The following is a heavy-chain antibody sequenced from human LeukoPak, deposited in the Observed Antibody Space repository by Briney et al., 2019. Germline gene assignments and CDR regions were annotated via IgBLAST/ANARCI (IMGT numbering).Heavy chain of an antibody. CDR3: ARGGLLNWFDP. V-gene: IGHV4-61*02. D-gene: IGHD1-26*01. Sequence: SETLSLTCTVSGDSFSSVSYYWSWIRQPAGKGLEWIGRIYATGSTNYNPSLKSRVTISVVTSKNQFSLKLSSVTAADTAVYYCARGGLLNWFDPWGQGTLVTVSS. CDR2: IYATGST. J-gene: IGHJ5*02. CDR1: GDSFSSVSYY.